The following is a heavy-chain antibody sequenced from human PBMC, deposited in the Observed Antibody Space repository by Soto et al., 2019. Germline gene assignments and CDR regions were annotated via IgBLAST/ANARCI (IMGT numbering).Heavy chain of an antibody. CDR2: ISSSSSYI. J-gene: IGHJ4*02. CDR1: GFGFDEYG. V-gene: IGHV3-21*01. Sequence: GGSLRLSCAASGFGFDEYGMSWVRQGPGKGLEWVSSISSSSSYIYYADSVKGRFTTSRDNAKNSLYLQMNSLRAEDTAVYYCASHPRDSSGYWYYFAYWGQGTLVTVSS. D-gene: IGHD3-22*01. CDR3: ASHPRDSSGYWYYFAY.